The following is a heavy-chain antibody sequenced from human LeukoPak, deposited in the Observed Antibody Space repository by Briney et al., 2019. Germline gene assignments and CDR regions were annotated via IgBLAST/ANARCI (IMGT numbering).Heavy chain of an antibody. D-gene: IGHD3-10*01. V-gene: IGHV1-2*02. Sequence: ASVKVSCKASGYTFTGYYMHWVRQAPGQGLEWMGWINPNSGGTNYAQKFQGRVTMTRDTSISTAYMKLSRLRSDDTAVYYCARDTMVRGVMDGFFQHWGQGTLVTVSS. CDR3: ARDTMVRGVMDGFFQH. J-gene: IGHJ1*01. CDR2: INPNSGGT. CDR1: GYTFTGYY.